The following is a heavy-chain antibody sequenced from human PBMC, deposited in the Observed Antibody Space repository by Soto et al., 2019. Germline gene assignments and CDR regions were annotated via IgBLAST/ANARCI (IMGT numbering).Heavy chain of an antibody. CDR3: AHRRGYCISTSCYAGYFDY. CDR1: GFSLSTSGVG. D-gene: IGHD2-2*01. J-gene: IGHJ4*02. V-gene: IGHV2-5*02. Sequence: QITLKESGPPLVKPTQTLTLTCTFSGFSLSTSGVGVGWIRQPPGKALEWLALIYWDDDKRYSPSLKSRLTIHEDTPKNQVVLTMSTKDPVDTATYYCAHRRGYCISTSCYAGYFDYWGQGTLVTVSS. CDR2: IYWDDDK.